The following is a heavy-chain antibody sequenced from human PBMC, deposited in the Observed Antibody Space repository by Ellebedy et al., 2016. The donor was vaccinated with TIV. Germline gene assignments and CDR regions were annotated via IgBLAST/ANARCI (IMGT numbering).Heavy chain of an antibody. CDR1: GFSFSNFW. D-gene: IGHD3-3*01. J-gene: IGHJ5*02. CDR3: VGFGVFNL. CDR2: VKTDGSET. V-gene: IGHV3-7*01. Sequence: PGGSLRLSCAAWGFSFSNFWMSWVRQAPGKGLEWVAHVKTDGSETYYVDPVKGRFTISRENAKNALFLQMDGLRVDDSAVYYCVGFGVFNLWGQGAPVTVSS.